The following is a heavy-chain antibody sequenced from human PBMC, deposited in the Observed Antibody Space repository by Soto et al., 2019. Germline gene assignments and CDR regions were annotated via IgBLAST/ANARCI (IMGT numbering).Heavy chain of an antibody. CDR3: AKDENSQYFQH. Sequence: GGSLRLSYAASGFTFSSYGMHWVRQAPGKGLEWVAVISYDGSNKYYADSVKGRFTISRDNSKNTLYLQMNSLRAEDTAVYYCAKDENSQYFQHWGQGTLVTVSS. J-gene: IGHJ1*01. CDR1: GFTFSSYG. V-gene: IGHV3-30*18. CDR2: ISYDGSNK.